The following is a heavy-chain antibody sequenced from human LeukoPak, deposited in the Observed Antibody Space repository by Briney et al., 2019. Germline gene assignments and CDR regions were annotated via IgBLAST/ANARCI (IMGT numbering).Heavy chain of an antibody. V-gene: IGHV3-7*01. CDR1: GFTFSTYW. D-gene: IGHD3-10*01. CDR3: ARELAGHYYGSGSSFDY. Sequence: PGGSLRLSCTASGFTFSTYWMSWVRQAPGKGLEGVANTREDGSEKYYVDSVRGRFTISRDNAKNSLYLQMNSLRGEDTGVYYCARELAGHYYGSGSSFDYWGQGTLVTVSS. CDR2: TREDGSEK. J-gene: IGHJ4*02.